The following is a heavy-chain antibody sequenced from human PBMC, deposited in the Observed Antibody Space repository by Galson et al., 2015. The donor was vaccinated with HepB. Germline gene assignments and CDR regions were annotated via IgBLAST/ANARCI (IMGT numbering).Heavy chain of an antibody. V-gene: IGHV1-18*01. Sequence: SVKVSCKASGYTFTSYGISWVRQAPGQGLEWMGWISAYNGNTNYAQKLQGRVTMTTDTSTSTAYMELRSLRSDDTAVYYCARDRFAKVTMVRGALDSFDYWGQGTLVTVSS. J-gene: IGHJ4*02. D-gene: IGHD3-10*01. CDR3: ARDRFAKVTMVRGALDSFDY. CDR2: ISAYNGNT. CDR1: GYTFTSYG.